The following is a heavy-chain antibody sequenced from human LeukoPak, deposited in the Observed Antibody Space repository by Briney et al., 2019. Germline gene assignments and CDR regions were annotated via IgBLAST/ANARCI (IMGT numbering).Heavy chain of an antibody. D-gene: IGHD5-18*01. CDR3: ATKRGYSYGSPH. V-gene: IGHV1-69*13. Sequence: SVKVSCKASGGTFSSYAISWVRQAPGQGLEWMGGIIPIFGTANYAQKFQGRVTITADESTSTAYMELSSLRSEDTAVYYCATKRGYSYGSPHWGQGTLVTVSS. J-gene: IGHJ4*02. CDR2: IIPIFGTA. CDR1: GGTFSSYA.